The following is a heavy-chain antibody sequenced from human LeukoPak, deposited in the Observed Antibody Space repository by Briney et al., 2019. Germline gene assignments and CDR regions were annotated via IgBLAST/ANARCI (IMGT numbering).Heavy chain of an antibody. CDR3: ARAYYYGSGSHYNSWFDS. J-gene: IGHJ5*01. D-gene: IGHD3-10*01. CDR2: IYTSGST. Sequence: SETLSLTCTVSGGSISSYYWSWIRQPAGKGLEWIGRIYTSGSTNYNPSLKSRVTMSVDTSKNQFSLKLSSVTAADTAVYYCARAYYYGSGSHYNSWFDSWGQGTLVTVSS. CDR1: GGSISSYY. V-gene: IGHV4-4*07.